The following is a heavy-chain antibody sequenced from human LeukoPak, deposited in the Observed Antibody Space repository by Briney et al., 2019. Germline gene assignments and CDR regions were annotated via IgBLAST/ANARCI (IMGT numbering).Heavy chain of an antibody. CDR1: GYTFTSYG. D-gene: IGHD3-10*01. CDR2: ISAYSDNT. CDR3: ATDRYYYGSGSYYNRGMDV. J-gene: IGHJ6*02. Sequence: GASVKVSCKASGYTFTSYGFSWVRQAPGQGLEWMGWISAYSDNTNYAQKLQGRVTMTTDTSTSTAYMELRSLRSDDTAVYYCATDRYYYGSGSYYNRGMDVWGQGTTVTVSS. V-gene: IGHV1-18*01.